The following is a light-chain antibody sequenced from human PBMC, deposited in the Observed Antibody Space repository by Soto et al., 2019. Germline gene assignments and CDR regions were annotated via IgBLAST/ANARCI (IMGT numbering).Light chain of an antibody. Sequence: DIQMTQSPATLSSSVLERFTITCRASQSMDRWLAWYQQKPGKAPKLLIFDASTLKSGVPSRFSGSGSGTEFTLIISSLQPDDFATYYCQEYNNLPWTFGQGTKVDIK. CDR3: QEYNNLPWT. CDR1: QSMDRW. J-gene: IGKJ1*01. CDR2: DAS. V-gene: IGKV1-5*01.